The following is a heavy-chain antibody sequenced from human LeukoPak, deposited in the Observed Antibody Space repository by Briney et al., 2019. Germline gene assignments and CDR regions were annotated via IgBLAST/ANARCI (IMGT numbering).Heavy chain of an antibody. CDR3: AKAFGTNGYFQLPIDF. J-gene: IGHJ4*02. V-gene: IGHV3-23*01. CDR1: GFTFSSYA. CDR2: ISGSGGST. Sequence: LPGGSLRLSCVASGFTFSSYAMSWVRQAPGKGLEWVSDISGSGGSTYYADSVKGRFTISRDNSKNTLYLQMNSLRAEDTAVYYCAKAFGTNGYFQLPIDFWGQGTLVTVSS. D-gene: IGHD2-8*01.